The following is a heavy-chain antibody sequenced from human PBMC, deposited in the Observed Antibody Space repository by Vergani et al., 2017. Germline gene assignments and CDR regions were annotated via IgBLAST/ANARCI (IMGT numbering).Heavy chain of an antibody. Sequence: QVQLPQWGAGLLKPSETLSLTCAVYGGSFSGYYWSWIRQPPGKGLEWIGEINHSGSTNYNPSLKSRVTISVDTSKNQFPLKLSSVTAADTAVYYCARVVQELLHIDLWGRGTLVTVSS. CDR1: GGSFSGYY. V-gene: IGHV4-34*01. D-gene: IGHD2-15*01. CDR2: INHSGST. J-gene: IGHJ2*01. CDR3: ARVVQELLHIDL.